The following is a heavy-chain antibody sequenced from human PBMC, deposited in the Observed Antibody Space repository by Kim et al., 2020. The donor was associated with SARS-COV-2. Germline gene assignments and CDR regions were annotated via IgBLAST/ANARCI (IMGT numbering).Heavy chain of an antibody. D-gene: IGHD1-26*01. CDR2: IVVGSGNT. J-gene: IGHJ4*02. V-gene: IGHV1-58*01. Sequence: SVKVSCKASGFTFTSSAVQWVRQARGQRLEWIGWIVVGSGNTNYAQKFQERVTITRDMSTSTAYMELSSLRSEDTAVYYCAAVKWVGATHDYWGQGTLVTVSS. CDR1: GFTFTSSA. CDR3: AAVKWVGATHDY.